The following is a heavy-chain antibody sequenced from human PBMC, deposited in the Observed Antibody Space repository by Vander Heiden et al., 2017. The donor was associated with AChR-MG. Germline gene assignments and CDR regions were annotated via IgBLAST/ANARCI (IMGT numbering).Heavy chain of an antibody. CDR1: GFTFSSYW. D-gene: IGHD2-15*01. Sequence: EVQLVESGGGFVQPGGSLRLSCACSGFTFSSYWMHWVRQAPGKGLVWVSRINSDGSSTSYADSVKGRFTISRDNAKNTLYLQMNSLRAEDTAVYYCAREFRGWAFDIWGQGTMVTVSS. CDR3: AREFRGWAFDI. J-gene: IGHJ3*02. V-gene: IGHV3-74*01. CDR2: INSDGSST.